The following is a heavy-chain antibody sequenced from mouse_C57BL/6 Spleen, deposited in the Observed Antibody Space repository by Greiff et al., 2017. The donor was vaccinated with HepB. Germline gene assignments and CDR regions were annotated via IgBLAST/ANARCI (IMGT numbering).Heavy chain of an antibody. V-gene: IGHV1-19*01. CDR3: ARGVTTVDY. D-gene: IGHD1-1*01. CDR2: INPYNGGT. CDR1: GYTFTDYY. J-gene: IGHJ2*01. Sequence: VQLKESGPVLVKPGASVKMSCKASGYTFTDYYMNWVKQSHGKSLEWIGVINPYNGGTSYNQKFKGKATLTVDKSSSTAYMELNSLTSEDSAVYYCARGVTTVDYWGQGTTLTVSS.